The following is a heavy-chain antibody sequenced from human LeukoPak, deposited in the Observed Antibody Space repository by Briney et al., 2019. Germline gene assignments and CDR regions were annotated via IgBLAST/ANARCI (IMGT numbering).Heavy chain of an antibody. Sequence: QPGGSLRLSCAASGFTFSSYWMHWVRQAPGKGLGWVSRINSDGSSTIYADSVKGRFTISRDNAKNTLYLQMNSLRAEDTAVYYCARGAVGARVYYLDYWGQGTLVTVSS. J-gene: IGHJ4*02. CDR3: ARGAVGARVYYLDY. D-gene: IGHD1-26*01. CDR1: GFTFSSYW. CDR2: INSDGSST. V-gene: IGHV3-74*01.